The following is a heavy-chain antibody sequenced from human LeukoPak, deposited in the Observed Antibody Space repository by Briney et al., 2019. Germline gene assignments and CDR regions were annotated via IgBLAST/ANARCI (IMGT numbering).Heavy chain of an antibody. CDR1: GFTFSNAW. J-gene: IGHJ4*02. CDR2: MKSKTDGGTT. CDR3: TALVVVTYFDY. Sequence: GGSLRLSCAASGFTFSNAWMSGVRQAPGKGREWVGRMKSKTDGGTTDYAAPVKGRVTILRDDSKNTLYLQMNNLKTEDTAVYYCTALVVVTYFDYWGQGTLVTVSS. V-gene: IGHV3-15*01. D-gene: IGHD3-22*01.